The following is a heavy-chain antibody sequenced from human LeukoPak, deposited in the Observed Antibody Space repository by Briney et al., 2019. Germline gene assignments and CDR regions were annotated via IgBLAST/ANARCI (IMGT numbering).Heavy chain of an antibody. CDR3: ARGFALDF. Sequence: PSQTLSLTCDISGDTVSSNSAAWNWIRQSPSIGLKWLGSTYYRSKWYYDYAVSVKSLITISQDTSKNQFSLQLNSVTADDTAVYYCARGFALDFWGQGTMVTVSS. V-gene: IGHV6-1*01. CDR1: GDTVSSNSAA. CDR2: TYYRSKWYY. J-gene: IGHJ3*01.